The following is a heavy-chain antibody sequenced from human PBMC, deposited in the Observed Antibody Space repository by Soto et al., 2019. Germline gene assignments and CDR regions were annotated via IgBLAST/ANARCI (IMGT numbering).Heavy chain of an antibody. J-gene: IGHJ4*02. CDR1: GGSISSSSYY. CDR3: ARHEVHSSGFTDY. Sequence: QLQLQESGPGLVKPSETLSLTCTVSGGSISSSSYYWGWIRQPPGKGLEWIGSIYYSGSTYYNPSLKSRVTISVDTSKNQFSLKLSSVTDADTAVYYCARHEVHSSGFTDYWGQGTLVTVSS. V-gene: IGHV4-39*01. D-gene: IGHD6-19*01. CDR2: IYYSGST.